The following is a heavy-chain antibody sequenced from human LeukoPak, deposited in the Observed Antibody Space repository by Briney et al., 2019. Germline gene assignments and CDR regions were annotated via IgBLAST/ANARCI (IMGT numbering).Heavy chain of an antibody. CDR3: ARDPSCSSTSCYHDAFDI. J-gene: IGHJ3*02. V-gene: IGHV1-24*01. CDR1: GYTLTELS. CDR2: FDPEDGET. D-gene: IGHD2-2*01. Sequence: GASVKVSCKVSGYTLTELSMHWVRQAPGKGLEWMGGFDPEDGETIYAQKFQGRVTMTENTSTDTAYMELSSLRSEDTAVYYCARDPSCSSTSCYHDAFDIWGQGTMVTVSS.